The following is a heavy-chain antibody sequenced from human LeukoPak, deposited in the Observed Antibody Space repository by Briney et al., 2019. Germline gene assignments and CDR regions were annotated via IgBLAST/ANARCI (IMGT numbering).Heavy chain of an antibody. V-gene: IGHV4-34*01. CDR3: ARVLSGTTSSEFDY. Sequence: PSETLSLTCAVYGGSFSGYHWSWIRQPPGKGLEWIGEINHSGSTNYNPSLKSRVTISVDTSKNQFSLKLSSVTAADTAVYYCARVLSGTTSSEFDYWGQGTLVTVSS. CDR2: INHSGST. D-gene: IGHD1-1*01. CDR1: GGSFSGYH. J-gene: IGHJ4*02.